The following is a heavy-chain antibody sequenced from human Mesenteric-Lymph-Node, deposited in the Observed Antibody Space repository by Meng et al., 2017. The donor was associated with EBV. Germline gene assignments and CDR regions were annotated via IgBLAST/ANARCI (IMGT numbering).Heavy chain of an antibody. D-gene: IGHD3-10*01. CDR1: GGSISSGGYY. CDR2: IHNSGST. CDR3: ARASYGSGSPLGESWFDP. V-gene: IGHV4-31*03. Sequence: QVQLQGSGPVLVKPSQPLSLTCTVSGGSISSGGYYWSWIRQHPGKGLEWIGYIHNSGSTYYNPSLKSRVTISADTSKNQFSLKLSSVTAADTAVYYCARASYGSGSPLGESWFDPWGQGTLVIVSS. J-gene: IGHJ5*02.